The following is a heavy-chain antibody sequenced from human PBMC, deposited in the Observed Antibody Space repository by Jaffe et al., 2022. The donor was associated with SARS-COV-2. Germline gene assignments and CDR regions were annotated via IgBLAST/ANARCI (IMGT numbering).Heavy chain of an antibody. V-gene: IGHV4-34*01. CDR2: INHSGST. CDR1: GGSFSGYY. Sequence: QVQLQQWGAGLLKPSETLSLTCAVYGGSFSGYYWSWIRQPPGKGLEWIGEINHSGSTNYNPSLKSRVTISVDTSKNQFSLKLSSVTAADTAVYYCARGRRMDYYGSGTLFDYWGQGTLVTVSS. D-gene: IGHD3-10*01. J-gene: IGHJ4*02. CDR3: ARGRRMDYYGSGTLFDY.